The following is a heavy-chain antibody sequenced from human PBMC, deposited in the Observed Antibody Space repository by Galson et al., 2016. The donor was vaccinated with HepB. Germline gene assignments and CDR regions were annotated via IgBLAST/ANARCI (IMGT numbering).Heavy chain of an antibody. J-gene: IGHJ4*02. CDR2: XXYDXXXT. D-gene: IGHD1-1*01. Sequence: SLRLSCAASGFTFSXXXFHXXXQAXXXGLXXVAXXXYDXXXTXXADSXXGRFTISRDNSKETVXLQXNXLRGEDTGVYYCATGSDRTRTTXGFDFWGQXALVAVSS. CDR1: GFTFSXXX. V-gene: IGHV3-30*02. CDR3: ATGSDRTRTTXGFDF.